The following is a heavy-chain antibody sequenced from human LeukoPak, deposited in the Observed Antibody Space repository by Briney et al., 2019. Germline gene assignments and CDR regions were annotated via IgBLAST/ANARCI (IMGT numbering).Heavy chain of an antibody. CDR1: GGTFSSYA. Sequence: ASVKVSCKASGGTFSSYAISWVRQAPGQGLEWMGRIIPILGIANYAQKFQGRVTITADKSTSTAYMELSSLRSEDTAVYYCARDKGIAAAGRGPHYYYGMDVWGQGTTVTVSS. D-gene: IGHD6-13*01. CDR3: ARDKGIAAAGRGPHYYYGMDV. J-gene: IGHJ6*02. CDR2: IIPILGIA. V-gene: IGHV1-69*10.